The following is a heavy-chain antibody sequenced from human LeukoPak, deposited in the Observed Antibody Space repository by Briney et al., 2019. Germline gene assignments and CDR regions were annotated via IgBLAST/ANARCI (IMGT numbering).Heavy chain of an antibody. V-gene: IGHV1-2*02. CDR2: INPDSGGT. D-gene: IGHD3-10*01. CDR1: GYTFSGFY. CDR3: ARYHRDGSVPFDY. Sequence: ASVKVSCKASGYTFSGFYTHWVRQAPGQGLEWMGWINPDSGGTDYAQKFQGRVTMTRDTSISTVYMELSSLTSDDAAVYYCARYHRDGSVPFDYWGQGTLVTVSS. J-gene: IGHJ4*02.